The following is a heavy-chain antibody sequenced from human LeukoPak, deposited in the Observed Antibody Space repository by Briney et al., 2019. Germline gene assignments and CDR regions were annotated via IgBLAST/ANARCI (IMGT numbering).Heavy chain of an antibody. J-gene: IGHJ4*02. CDR1: VYSFSGYY. D-gene: IGHD2-2*01. V-gene: IGHV1-2*02. Sequence: ASVKAPCMACVYSFSGYYVGRVPMTPGHGLEWIGWINPNSGEAGYAHQFQGRVTMARDKSISTAYMEMSRLRSDDTAVYFCARLHCSTTSCYMGIYFDYWGQGTLVTVSS. CDR2: INPNSGEA. CDR3: ARLHCSTTSCYMGIYFDY.